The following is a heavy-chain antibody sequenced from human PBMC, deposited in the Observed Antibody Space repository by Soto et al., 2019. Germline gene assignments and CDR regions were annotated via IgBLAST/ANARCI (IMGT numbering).Heavy chain of an antibody. CDR2: IYSGGST. V-gene: IGHV3-53*01. D-gene: IGHD6-13*01. J-gene: IGHJ6*02. CDR3: EIDSLAAAGTTAYYYGMDV. CDR1: GFTVSSNY. Sequence: PGGSLRLSCAASGFTVSSNYMSWVRQAPGKGLEWVSVIYSGGSTYYADSVKGRFTISRDNSKNTLYLQMNSLRAEDTAVYYCEIDSLAAAGTTAYYYGMDVWGQGTTVNVSS.